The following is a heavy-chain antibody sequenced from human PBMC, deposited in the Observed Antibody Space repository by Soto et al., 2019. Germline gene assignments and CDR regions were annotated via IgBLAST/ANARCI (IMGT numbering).Heavy chain of an antibody. D-gene: IGHD4-17*01. CDR1: GFTFSSYA. CDR2: ISGSGGST. Sequence: EVQLLESGGGLVQPGGSLRLSCAASGFTFSSYAMSWVRQAPGKGLEWVSAISGSGGSTYYADSVKGRFTIPRDNSKNTLYLQMNSLRAEDTAVYYCAKIRDDYGGNSGYFDLWGRGTLVTVSS. CDR3: AKIRDDYGGNSGYFDL. V-gene: IGHV3-23*01. J-gene: IGHJ2*01.